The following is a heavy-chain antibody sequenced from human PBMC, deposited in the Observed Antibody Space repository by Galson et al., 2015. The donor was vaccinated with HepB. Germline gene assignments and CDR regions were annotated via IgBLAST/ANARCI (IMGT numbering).Heavy chain of an antibody. CDR1: GFTFSSFG. D-gene: IGHD6-19*01. CDR3: AKDRSGWLGFSDY. J-gene: IGHJ4*02. V-gene: IGHV3-30*18. CDR2: ISYDGSRK. Sequence: SLRLSCAASGFTFSSFGMHWVRQAPGKGLEWVAVISYDGSRKYYADSVKGRFTISRDNSKNTLYLQMSSPRAEDTAVYYCAKDRSGWLGFSDYWGQGTLVTVSS.